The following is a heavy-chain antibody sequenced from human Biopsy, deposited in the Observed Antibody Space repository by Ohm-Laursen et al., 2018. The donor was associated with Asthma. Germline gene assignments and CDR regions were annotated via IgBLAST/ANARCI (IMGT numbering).Heavy chain of an antibody. J-gene: IGHJ4*02. Sequence: SLRLSCAAPGFIFRGSNMFWVRQAPGKGLEWLAVISYDGNHKFYEDSVKGRFTISRDNSKNTLYLQMNSLRTEDTAVYYCAKRRGYSGHDNDYWGQGTLVIVSS. CDR1: GFIFRGSN. CDR2: ISYDGNHK. CDR3: AKRRGYSGHDNDY. D-gene: IGHD5-12*01. V-gene: IGHV3-30*18.